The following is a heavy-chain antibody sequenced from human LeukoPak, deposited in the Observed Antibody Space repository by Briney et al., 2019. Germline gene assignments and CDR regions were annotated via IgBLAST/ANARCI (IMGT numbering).Heavy chain of an antibody. CDR2: ISWDGGST. CDR1: GFTFDDYA. CDR3: AKDGLFGVVTPYYYYYMDV. Sequence: GGSLRLSCAASGFTFDDYAMHWVRQAPGKGLEWVSLISWDGGSTYYADSVKGRFTISGDNSKNSLYLQMNSLRAEDTALYYCAKDGLFGVVTPYYYYYMDVWGKGTTVTVSS. J-gene: IGHJ6*03. V-gene: IGHV3-43D*04. D-gene: IGHD3-3*01.